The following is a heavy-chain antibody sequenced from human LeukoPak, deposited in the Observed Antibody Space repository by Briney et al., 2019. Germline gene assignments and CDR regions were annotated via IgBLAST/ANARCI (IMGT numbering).Heavy chain of an antibody. D-gene: IGHD1-26*01. Sequence: SETLSLTCTVSGDSISSSNSYWGWIRQPPGTGLGGFGSMWFGATTSYDPSLKSRVTISIDPSKNQFSLKLSSVTAADTALYYCARGRRGSYFQDYWGQGTLVTVSS. J-gene: IGHJ4*02. V-gene: IGHV4-39*07. CDR1: GDSISSSNSY. CDR2: MWFGATT. CDR3: ARGRRGSYFQDY.